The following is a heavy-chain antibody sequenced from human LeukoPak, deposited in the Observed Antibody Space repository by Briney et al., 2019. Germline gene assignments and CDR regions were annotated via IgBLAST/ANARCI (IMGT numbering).Heavy chain of an antibody. J-gene: IGHJ4*02. CDR2: ISNRGDII. CDR3: ARVMEAPGIAVAGIDY. D-gene: IGHD6-19*01. Sequence: SGGSLRLSCAASGFTFNTYELNWVRQAPGKGLEWLAHISNRGDIIHYAISVEDRFTISRDNSKNSVYLQMNSLRAEDTAVYYCARVMEAPGIAVAGIDYWGQGTLVTVSS. V-gene: IGHV3-48*03. CDR1: GFTFNTYE.